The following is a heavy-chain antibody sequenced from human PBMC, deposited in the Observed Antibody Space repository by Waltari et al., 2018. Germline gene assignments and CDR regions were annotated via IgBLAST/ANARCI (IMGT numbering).Heavy chain of an antibody. D-gene: IGHD4-17*01. CDR3: ARDPLNDYGGWDDY. CDR1: GAIFRSMA. V-gene: IGHV3-23*01. J-gene: IGHJ4*02. CDR2: ISGSGENT. Sequence: EVQLLESGGTLVQPGGSLRVSCAAPGAIFRSMAFSWVRQAPGKGLEWVSSISGSGENTYYAESVKGRFTISRDNSKHTVFLQMNNLRVDDTAVYYCARDPLNDYGGWDDYWGQGTLVTVSS.